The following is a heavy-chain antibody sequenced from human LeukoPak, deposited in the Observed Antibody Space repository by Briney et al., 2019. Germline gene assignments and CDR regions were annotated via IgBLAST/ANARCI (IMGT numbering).Heavy chain of an antibody. CDR1: GGSISSYY. D-gene: IGHD3-16*01. J-gene: IGHJ4*02. V-gene: IGHV4-59*01. CDR2: IYYSGST. Sequence: PSETLSLTCTVSGGSISSYYWSWIRRPPGKGLEWIGYIYYSGSTNYNPSLKSRVTISVDTSKNQFSLKLSSVTAADTAVYYCARDDGGTFDYWGQGTLVTVSS. CDR3: ARDDGGTFDY.